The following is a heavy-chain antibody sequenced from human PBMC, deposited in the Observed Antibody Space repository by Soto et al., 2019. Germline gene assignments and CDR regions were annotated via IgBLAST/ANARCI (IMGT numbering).Heavy chain of an antibody. CDR2: INPSGGST. J-gene: IGHJ4*02. CDR1: GYTFTSYY. Sequence: QVQLVQSGAEVKKPGASVKVSCKASGYTFTSYYMHWVRQAPGQGLEWMGIINPSGGSTSYAQKFQGRVTMTRDTSTSTVYMELSSLRSEDTAVYYCARGLTIFGVVRYYFDYWGQGTLVTVSS. D-gene: IGHD3-3*01. V-gene: IGHV1-46*01. CDR3: ARGLTIFGVVRYYFDY.